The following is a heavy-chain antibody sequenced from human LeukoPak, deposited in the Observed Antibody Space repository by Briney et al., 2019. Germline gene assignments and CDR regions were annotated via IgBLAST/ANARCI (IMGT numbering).Heavy chain of an antibody. V-gene: IGHV3-23*01. Sequence: GGSLRLSCAASGFTFSSYAMSWVRQAPGEGLEWVSAISGSGGSTYYADSVKGRFTISRDNSKNTLYLQMNSLRAEDTAVYYCARDTRTGYSYGRDAFDIWGQGTMVTVSS. CDR2: ISGSGGST. J-gene: IGHJ3*02. D-gene: IGHD5-18*01. CDR3: ARDTRTGYSYGRDAFDI. CDR1: GFTFSSYA.